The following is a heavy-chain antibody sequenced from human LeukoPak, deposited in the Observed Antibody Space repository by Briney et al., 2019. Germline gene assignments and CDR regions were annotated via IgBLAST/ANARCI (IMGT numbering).Heavy chain of an antibody. J-gene: IGHJ5*02. CDR1: GGSISSYY. Sequence: PSETLSLTCTVSGGSISSYYWSWIRQPAGKGLEWIGRIYTSGSTNYNPSLKSRVTMSVDTSKNQVSLTLTSVTAADTAVYYCARAMRWTSGPVELGWFDRWGQGTLVTVSS. D-gene: IGHD1-1*01. CDR2: IYTSGST. V-gene: IGHV4-4*07. CDR3: ARAMRWTSGPVELGWFDR.